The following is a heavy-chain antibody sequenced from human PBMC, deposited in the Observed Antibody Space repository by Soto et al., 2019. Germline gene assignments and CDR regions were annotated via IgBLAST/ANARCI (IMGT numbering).Heavy chain of an antibody. CDR3: ARPRYSLLSEGYFDY. D-gene: IGHD5-18*01. V-gene: IGHV4-38-2*01. CDR1: GYSISSGYY. CDR2: IYHSGST. Sequence: SETLSLTCAVSGYSISSGYYWGWIRQPPGKGLEWIGSIYHSGSTYYNPSLKGRVTISVDTSKNQFSLKLSSVTAADTAVYYCARPRYSLLSEGYFDYWGQGTLVTV. J-gene: IGHJ4*02.